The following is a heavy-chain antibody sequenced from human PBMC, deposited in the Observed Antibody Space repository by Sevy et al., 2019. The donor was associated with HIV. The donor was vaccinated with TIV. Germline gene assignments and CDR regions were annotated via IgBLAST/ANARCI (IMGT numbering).Heavy chain of an antibody. CDR2: ISGGDDST. CDR3: AKFGDYYDSGGYYWYFDF. J-gene: IGHJ2*01. CDR1: GFIFSDYA. V-gene: IGHV3-23*01. Sequence: GSLRLSCAASGFIFSDYAMSWVRQAPGKGLEWVSSISGGDDSTYYADSVNGRFTVSRDNSKNTLYLQMNTLRAEDTALYYCAKFGDYYDSGGYYWYFDFWGRGTLVTVSS. D-gene: IGHD3-22*01.